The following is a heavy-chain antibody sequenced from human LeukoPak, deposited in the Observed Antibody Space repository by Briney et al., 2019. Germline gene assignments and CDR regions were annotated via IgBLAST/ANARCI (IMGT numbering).Heavy chain of an antibody. CDR2: NNGDGSTT. Sequence: GGSLRLSCAASGLTFSNHWMYWVRQAPGKGLMYISRNNGDGSTTNYADVVKGRFTMSRDNVKNTLYLQMNSLRVEDTAVYYCARDPRNVGLAPWGQGTLVTVSS. CDR3: ARDPRNVGLAP. V-gene: IGHV3-74*01. CDR1: GLTFSNHW. J-gene: IGHJ5*02. D-gene: IGHD2-15*01.